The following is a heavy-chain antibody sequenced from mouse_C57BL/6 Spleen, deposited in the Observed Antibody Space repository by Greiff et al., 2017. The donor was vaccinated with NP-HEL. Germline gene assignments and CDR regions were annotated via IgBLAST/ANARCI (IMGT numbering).Heavy chain of an antibody. J-gene: IGHJ3*01. CDR1: GYTFTDYN. CDR3: ARRKGYSNWFAY. CDR2: INPNNGGT. V-gene: IGHV1-18*01. D-gene: IGHD2-5*01. Sequence: VHVKQSGPELVKPGASVKIPCKASGYTFTDYNMDWVKQSHGKSLEWIGDINPNNGGTIYNQKFKGKATLTVDKSSSTAYMELRSLTSEDTAVYYCARRKGYSNWFAYWGQGTLVTVSA.